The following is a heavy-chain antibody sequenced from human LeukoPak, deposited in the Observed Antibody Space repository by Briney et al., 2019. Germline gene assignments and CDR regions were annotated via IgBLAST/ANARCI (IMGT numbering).Heavy chain of an antibody. CDR3: ARVAGYMIEDYFDY. J-gene: IGHJ4*02. CDR1: GGSISSGRYS. Sequence: SETLSLTCTVSGGSISSGRYSWTWIRQPAGKGLEWIGRIYSSGSPRYNPSLKSRVTISRDTSKDQFSLKLSSVTAADTAVYYCARVAGYMIEDYFDYWGQGTLVTVSS. CDR2: IYSSGSP. V-gene: IGHV4-61*02. D-gene: IGHD3-22*01.